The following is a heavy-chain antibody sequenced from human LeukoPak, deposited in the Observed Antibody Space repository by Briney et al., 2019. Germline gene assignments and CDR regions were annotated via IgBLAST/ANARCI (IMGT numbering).Heavy chain of an antibody. D-gene: IGHD2/OR15-2a*01. CDR3: ARGYQIVS. Sequence: SETLSLTCTVSGGSISNYYWSWIRQPPGKGLEWIGYIYYGGTTDYNPSLKSRVTISVDTSKNQFSLTVRSVTAADTAVYYCARGYQIVSWGQGTLVSVSS. CDR2: IYYGGTT. V-gene: IGHV4-59*01. J-gene: IGHJ5*02. CDR1: GGSISNYY.